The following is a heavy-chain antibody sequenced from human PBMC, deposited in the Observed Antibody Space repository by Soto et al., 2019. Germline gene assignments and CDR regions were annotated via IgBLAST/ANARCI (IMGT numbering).Heavy chain of an antibody. CDR3: VRDLAHGYTGNV. V-gene: IGHV4-30-4*08. D-gene: IGHD5-18*01. CDR1: GAIVTSGENY. CDR2: IYDSGVT. Sequence: PSETLSLTCSVSGAIVTSGENYWSWVRQPPGKGLEWIGYIYDSGVTNYTPALKSRVTLSLDRPNNEVSLKLRSVTAADTAVYFCVRDLAHGYTGNVWRHGTLVPVSS. J-gene: IGHJ3*01.